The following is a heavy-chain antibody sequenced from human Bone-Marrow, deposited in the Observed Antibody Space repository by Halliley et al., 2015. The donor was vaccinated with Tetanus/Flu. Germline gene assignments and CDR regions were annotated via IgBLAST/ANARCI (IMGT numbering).Heavy chain of an antibody. CDR3: ARGQDEYYDSRGYYRIFFDS. D-gene: IGHD3-22*01. J-gene: IGHJ4*02. Sequence: GGSTDYADSVKGRFTVSRDLSKNTLYLQMNSLRPEDTAIYYCARGQDEYYDSRGYYRIFFDSWGQGTPVTVSS. V-gene: IGHV3-66*01. CDR2: GGST.